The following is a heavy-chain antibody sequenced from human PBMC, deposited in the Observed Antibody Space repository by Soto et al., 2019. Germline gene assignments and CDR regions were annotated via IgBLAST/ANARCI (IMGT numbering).Heavy chain of an antibody. Sequence: PSETLSLTCTVSGGSISSYYWSWIRQPPGKGLEWIGYIYYSATTNYNPSLKSRVTISVDTSKNQFSLKLSSVTAADTAVYYCGRDGYYGVTNDAFGIRGQGTMVTVSS. CDR3: GRDGYYGVTNDAFGI. CDR2: IYYSATT. J-gene: IGHJ3*02. CDR1: GGSISSYY. V-gene: IGHV4-59*01. D-gene: IGHD4-17*01.